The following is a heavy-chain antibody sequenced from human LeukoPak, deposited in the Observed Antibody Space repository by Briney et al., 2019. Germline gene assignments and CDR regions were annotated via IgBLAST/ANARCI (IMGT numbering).Heavy chain of an antibody. V-gene: IGHV3-30-3*01. CDR1: GFTFSSYA. CDR3: ARDVLRTYYYYYGMDV. D-gene: IGHD5-12*01. Sequence: PGRSLRLSCAASGFTFSSYAMHWVRQAPGKGLEWVAVISYDGSNKYYADSVKGRFTISRDNSKNTLYLQMNSLRAEDTAVYYCARDVLRTYYYYYGMDVWGQGTTVTVSS. J-gene: IGHJ6*02. CDR2: ISYDGSNK.